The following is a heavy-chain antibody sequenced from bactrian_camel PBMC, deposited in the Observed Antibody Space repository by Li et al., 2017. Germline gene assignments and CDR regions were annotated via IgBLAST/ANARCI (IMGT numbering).Heavy chain of an antibody. Sequence: HVQLVESGGGSVETGGSLRLSCAASEDTYSEHNMARFRQAPGKEREGVAGIDGRRTVYTDSVKGRFTISRDNTKNTVYLEMNNLQPEDSSMYYCAADPAVPGIPCDYYMNMDYWGEGTQVTVS. CDR1: EDTYSEHN. CDR2: IDGRRT. V-gene: IGHV3S53*01. J-gene: IGHJ7*01. D-gene: IGHD3*01.